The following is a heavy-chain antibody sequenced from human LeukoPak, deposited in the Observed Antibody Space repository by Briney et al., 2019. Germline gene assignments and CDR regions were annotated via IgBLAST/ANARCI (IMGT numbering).Heavy chain of an antibody. CDR1: GYTFTSYD. D-gene: IGHD3-3*01. V-gene: IGHV1-8*01. Sequence: VASVKVSCKASGYTFTSYDINWVRQATGQGLEWMGWMNPNSGNTGYAQKFQGRVTMTRNTSISTAYMELSSLRSEDTAVYYCARVPERTYYDFWSGYSLTYYGMDVWGQGTTVTVSS. CDR3: ARVPERTYYDFWSGYSLTYYGMDV. J-gene: IGHJ6*02. CDR2: MNPNSGNT.